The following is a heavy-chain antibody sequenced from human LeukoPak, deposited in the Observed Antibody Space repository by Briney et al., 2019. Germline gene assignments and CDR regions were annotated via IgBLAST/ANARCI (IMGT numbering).Heavy chain of an antibody. J-gene: IGHJ2*01. CDR2: ISPDGSSA. Sequence: PGGSLRLSCAASGFTFSSYWMHWVRQAPGKGLVWVSRISPDGSSALYADSVKGRFTISRDNAKNTLYLQMNSLRAEDTAVYYCARGRYGSGSRYWYFDPWGRGTLVTVSS. D-gene: IGHD3-10*01. CDR1: GFTFSSYW. CDR3: ARGRYGSGSRYWYFDP. V-gene: IGHV3-74*01.